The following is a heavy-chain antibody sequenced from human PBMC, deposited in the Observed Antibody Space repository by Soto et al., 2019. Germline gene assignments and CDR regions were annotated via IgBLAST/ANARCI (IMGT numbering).Heavy chain of an antibody. CDR3: AAYSSSSAQDYYYYGMDV. V-gene: IGHV3-11*06. J-gene: IGHJ6*02. CDR1: GVNIWDYY. Sequence: LRLSCSAAGVNIWDYYMSWIRQAPGKGLEWVSYISSSSSYTNYADSVKGRFTVSRDNAKNSLYLQMNSLRAEDTAVYYCAAYSSSSAQDYYYYGMDVWGQGTTVTVSS. D-gene: IGHD6-6*01. CDR2: ISSSSSYT.